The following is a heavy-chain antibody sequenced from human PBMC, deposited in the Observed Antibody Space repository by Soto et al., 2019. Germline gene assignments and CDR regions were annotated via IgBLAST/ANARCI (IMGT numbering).Heavy chain of an antibody. CDR2: ISTYNGDT. CDR1: GYTFTRSG. CDR3: AREGVAPYYYYGMDV. Sequence: QVQLVQSGAAVKKPGASVKVSCKASGYTFTRSGISWVRQAPGQGLEWMGWISTYNGDTNYAQTFQGRVTMTTDTSTSTVHMEVRSLRSDDTAVYDCAREGVAPYYYYGMDVWGQGTPVTVSS. D-gene: IGHD5-12*01. V-gene: IGHV1-18*01. J-gene: IGHJ6*02.